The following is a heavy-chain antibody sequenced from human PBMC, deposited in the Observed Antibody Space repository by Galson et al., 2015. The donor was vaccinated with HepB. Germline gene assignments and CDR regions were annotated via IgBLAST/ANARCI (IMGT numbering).Heavy chain of an antibody. Sequence: SVKVSCKASGYTFTSYYMHWVRQAPGQGLEWMGIINPSGGSTSYAQKFQGRVTMTRDTSTSTVYMELSSLRSEDTAVYYCASSAGSGSYYGGWFDPWGQGTLVTVSS. J-gene: IGHJ5*02. CDR1: GYTFTSYY. CDR3: ASSAGSGSYYGGWFDP. V-gene: IGHV1-46*01. CDR2: INPSGGST. D-gene: IGHD3-10*01.